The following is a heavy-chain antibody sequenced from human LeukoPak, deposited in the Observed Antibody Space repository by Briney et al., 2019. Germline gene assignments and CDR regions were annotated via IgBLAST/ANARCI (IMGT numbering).Heavy chain of an antibody. D-gene: IGHD1-14*01. Sequence: AGESLRLSCAASGFTFDDFGMSWGRQAPGTGLEGGAGISWDGGSTGYADSVKGRFTISRDNAKNSLYLQMYSLRAEDTALYYCTTSFPHHSFMDVWGKGTTVTVSS. CDR1: GFTFDDFG. J-gene: IGHJ6*03. V-gene: IGHV3-20*04. CDR3: TTSFPHHSFMDV. CDR2: ISWDGGST.